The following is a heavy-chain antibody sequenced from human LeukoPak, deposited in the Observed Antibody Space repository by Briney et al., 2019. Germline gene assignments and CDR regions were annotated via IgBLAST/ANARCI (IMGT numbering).Heavy chain of an antibody. CDR2: ISYDGSNK. Sequence: GGSLRLSCAASGFTFSSYGMHWVRQAPGKGLEWVAVISYDGSNKYYADSVKGRFTISRDNSKNTLYLQMNSLRAEDTAVYHCAKSFAVAGTDYWGQGTLVTVSS. D-gene: IGHD6-19*01. CDR3: AKSFAVAGTDY. CDR1: GFTFSSYG. V-gene: IGHV3-30*18. J-gene: IGHJ4*02.